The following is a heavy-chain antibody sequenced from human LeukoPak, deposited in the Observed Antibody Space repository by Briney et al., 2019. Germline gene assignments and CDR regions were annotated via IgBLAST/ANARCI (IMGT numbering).Heavy chain of an antibody. CDR1: GGSFSGYY. Sequence: SETLSLTCAVYGGSFSGYYWSWIRQPPGKGLEWIGEINHSGSTNYNPSLKSRVTISVDTSKNQFSLKLSSVTAADTAVYYCARWYYDFWSRSLYYFDYWGQGTLVTVSS. J-gene: IGHJ4*02. V-gene: IGHV4-34*01. CDR2: INHSGST. D-gene: IGHD3-3*01. CDR3: ARWYYDFWSRSLYYFDY.